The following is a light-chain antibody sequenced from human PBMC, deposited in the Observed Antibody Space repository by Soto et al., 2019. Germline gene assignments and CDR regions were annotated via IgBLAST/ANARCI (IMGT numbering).Light chain of an antibody. CDR3: SSYTSSSTYVV. Sequence: QSALTQPASVSGSPGQSITISCTGTSSDVGGYNYVSWYQQHPGKAPKLMIYDVSNRPSGVSNRFFGSKSGNTASLTISGLQVEDEVDYYCSSYTSSSTYVVFGGGTKLTVL. J-gene: IGLJ2*01. V-gene: IGLV2-14*01. CDR2: DVS. CDR1: SSDVGGYNY.